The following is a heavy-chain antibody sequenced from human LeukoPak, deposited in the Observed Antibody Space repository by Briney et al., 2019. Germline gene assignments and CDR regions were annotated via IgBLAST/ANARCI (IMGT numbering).Heavy chain of an antibody. D-gene: IGHD3-10*01. CDR1: GFTFSNYW. CDR2: IKQDGSEK. V-gene: IGHV3-7*03. Sequence: GGSLRLSCAASGFTFSNYWMSWVRQAPGKGLEWVANIKQDGSEKYYVDSVKGRFTISRDNAKNSLYLQMNSLRAEDTAVYYCARKGGSKVRGVIMDAFDMWGQGTMVTVSS. J-gene: IGHJ3*02. CDR3: ARKGGSKVRGVIMDAFDM.